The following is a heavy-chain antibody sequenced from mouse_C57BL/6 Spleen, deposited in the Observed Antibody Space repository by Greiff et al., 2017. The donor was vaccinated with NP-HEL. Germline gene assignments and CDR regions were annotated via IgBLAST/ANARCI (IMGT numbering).Heavy chain of an antibody. J-gene: IGHJ2*01. CDR1: GYAFSSYW. D-gene: IGHD2-1*01. CDR2: LYPGDGDT. CDR3: ARKLDYGNYGYFDY. Sequence: VQLQESGAELVKPGASVKISCKASGYAFSSYWMNWVKQRPGKGLEWIGQLYPGDGDTHYTGKFHVKATLTADTSSSTAYMQLSSLTSEDSAVYFCARKLDYGNYGYFDYWGQGTTLTVSS. V-gene: IGHV1-80*01.